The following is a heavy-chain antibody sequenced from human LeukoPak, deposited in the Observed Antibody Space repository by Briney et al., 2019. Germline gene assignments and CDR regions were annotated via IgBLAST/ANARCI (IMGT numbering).Heavy chain of an antibody. CDR2: IWYGGSNK. Sequence: PGGSLRLSCAASGFTFSSYGMHWVRQAPGKGLEWVAVIWYGGSNKYYADSVKGRFTTSRDNSKNTLYLQMNSLRAEDTAVYYCARDAISSIAAPRRALTASLDYWGQGTLVTVSS. CDR1: GFTFSSYG. CDR3: ARDAISSIAAPRRALTASLDY. J-gene: IGHJ4*02. D-gene: IGHD6-6*01. V-gene: IGHV3-33*01.